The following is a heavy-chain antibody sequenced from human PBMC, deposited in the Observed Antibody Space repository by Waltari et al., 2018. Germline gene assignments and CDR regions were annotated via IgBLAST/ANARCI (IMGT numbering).Heavy chain of an antibody. CDR3: ARGRRVDTAMVLPDY. J-gene: IGHJ4*02. CDR2: MNPNSGNT. D-gene: IGHD5-18*01. V-gene: IGHV1-8*02. CDR1: GYTFTSYD. Sequence: QVQLVQSGAEVKKPGASVKVSCKASGYTFTSYDINWVRQATGPGLEWMGWMNPNSGNTGYAQKCQGRVTMTRNTSISTAYMELSSLRSEDTAVYYCARGRRVDTAMVLPDYWGQGTLVTVSS.